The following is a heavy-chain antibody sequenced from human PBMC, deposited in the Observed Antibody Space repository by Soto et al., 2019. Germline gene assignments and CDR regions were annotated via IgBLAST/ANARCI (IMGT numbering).Heavy chain of an antibody. V-gene: IGHV1-18*01. CDR2: ISAYNGNT. Sequence: EASVKVSCKASGYTFTSYGISWVRQAPGQGLEWMGWISAYNGNTNYAQRIQGRVTMTTDTSTSTAYMELRSLRSDDTAVYYCARTVVVPAAPPLGYYYHYMDVWGKGTTVTVSS. J-gene: IGHJ6*03. CDR3: ARTVVVPAAPPLGYYYHYMDV. CDR1: GYTFTSYG. D-gene: IGHD2-2*01.